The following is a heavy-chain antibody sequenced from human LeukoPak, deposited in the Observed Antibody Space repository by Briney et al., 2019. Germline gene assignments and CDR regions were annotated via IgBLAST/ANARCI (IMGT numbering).Heavy chain of an antibody. V-gene: IGHV3-7*01. Sequence: GGSLRLSCAGSGFTFSDYWMSWVRQAPGKGPEWVANIKQDGREIHYLDSVKGRFTISRDNAKSSLYLQMNSLKVEDTAVYYCTRDEAAAANWGQGTLVTVSS. CDR3: TRDEAAAAN. CDR2: IKQDGREI. CDR1: GFTFSDYW. J-gene: IGHJ4*02. D-gene: IGHD6-13*01.